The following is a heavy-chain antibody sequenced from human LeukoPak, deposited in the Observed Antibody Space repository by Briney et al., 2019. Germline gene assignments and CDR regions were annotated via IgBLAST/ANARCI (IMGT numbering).Heavy chain of an antibody. J-gene: IGHJ6*02. CDR3: AREEVLVDDYYYYYGMDV. V-gene: IGHV3-30-3*01. D-gene: IGHD3-3*01. Sequence: GGSLRLSCAASGFTFSSYAMHWVRQAPGKGLEWVAVISYDGSNKYYADSVKGRFTISRDNSKNTLYLQMNSLRAEDTAVYYCAREEVLVDDYYYYYGMDVWGQGTTVTVSS. CDR2: ISYDGSNK. CDR1: GFTFSSYA.